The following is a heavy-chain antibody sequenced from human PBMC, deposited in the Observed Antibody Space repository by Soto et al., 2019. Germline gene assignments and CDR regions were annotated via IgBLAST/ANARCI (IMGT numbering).Heavy chain of an antibody. V-gene: IGHV3-23*01. Sequence: EVQLLESGGGLVQPGGSLRLSCEASRFTFSSYAMSWVRQAPGKGLEWVSSISSGGRDTYYADSVKGRFTISRDNSKNTLFLQMNSLRADDTAVFYCAKEGADCGGNCLWYFDYWGQGTLVAVSS. CDR3: AKEGADCGGNCLWYFDY. D-gene: IGHD2-21*02. CDR2: ISSGGRDT. J-gene: IGHJ4*02. CDR1: RFTFSSYA.